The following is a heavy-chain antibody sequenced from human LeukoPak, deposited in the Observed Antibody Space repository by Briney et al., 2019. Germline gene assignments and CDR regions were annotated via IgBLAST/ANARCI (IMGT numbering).Heavy chain of an antibody. D-gene: IGHD1-26*01. Sequence: PSGTLSLTCTVSGYSINSGYYWGWIRQPPGKGLEWIANIYHTGSTYYTPSLKSRVTISVDTSRNQFSLNLSSVTAADTAVYYCARAVGALYYFDYWGQGTQVTVSS. CDR2: IYHTGST. V-gene: IGHV4-38-2*02. CDR1: GYSINSGYY. J-gene: IGHJ4*02. CDR3: ARAVGALYYFDY.